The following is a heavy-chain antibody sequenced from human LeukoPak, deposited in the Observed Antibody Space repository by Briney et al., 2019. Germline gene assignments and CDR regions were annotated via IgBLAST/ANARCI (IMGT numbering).Heavy chain of an antibody. CDR3: ARDRRYYDILTGYSEAAFDI. V-gene: IGHV3-21*01. D-gene: IGHD3-9*01. CDR2: ISSSSSYI. J-gene: IGHJ3*02. Sequence: PGGSLRLSCAASGFTFGSYSMNWVRQAPGKGLEWVSSISSSSSYIYYADSVKGRFTISRDNAKNSLYLQMNSLRAEDTAVYYCARDRRYYDILTGYSEAAFDIWGQGTMVTVSS. CDR1: GFTFGSYS.